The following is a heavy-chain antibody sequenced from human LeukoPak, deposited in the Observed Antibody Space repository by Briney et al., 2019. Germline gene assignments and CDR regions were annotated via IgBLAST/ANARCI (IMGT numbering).Heavy chain of an antibody. Sequence: GSLRLSCAASGFTFSSYAMSWVRQAPGKGLEWVSVISGSGGTTNYADSVKGRFTISRDNSENTLHLQMNSLRAEDTAVYYCAKKVQGATGWFDPWGQGTLVTVSS. V-gene: IGHV3-23*01. CDR1: GFTFSSYA. CDR2: ISGSGGTT. D-gene: IGHD3-16*01. CDR3: AKKVQGATGWFDP. J-gene: IGHJ5*02.